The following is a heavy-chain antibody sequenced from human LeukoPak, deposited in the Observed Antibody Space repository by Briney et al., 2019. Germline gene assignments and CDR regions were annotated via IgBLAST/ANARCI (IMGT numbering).Heavy chain of an antibody. CDR2: ISYDGSNS. D-gene: IGHD3-10*01. V-gene: IGHV3-30*18. Sequence: GRSLRLSCAAPGFTFSSYGMHWVRQAPGKGLECAAAISYDGSNSYPADSVKGRFTISSDNSKTMLYLQMNCVRAEDTAVYYCAKPYYYGSRSYMDYWGQGTLVTVSS. J-gene: IGHJ4*02. CDR1: GFTFSSYG. CDR3: AKPYYYGSRSYMDY.